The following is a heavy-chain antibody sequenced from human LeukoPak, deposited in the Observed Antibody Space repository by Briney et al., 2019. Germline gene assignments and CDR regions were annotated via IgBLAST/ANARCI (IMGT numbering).Heavy chain of an antibody. J-gene: IGHJ3*02. CDR3: ARRYSGSYSAFDI. CDR1: GYSFTSYW. Sequence: GESLKISCKGSGYSFTSYWIGWVRQMPGKGLEWMGIIDPGDPDTRYSPSFQGQVTISADKSISTAYLQWSSLKASDTAMYYCARRYSGSYSAFDIWGQGTMVTVSS. D-gene: IGHD1-26*01. V-gene: IGHV5-51*01. CDR2: IDPGDPDT.